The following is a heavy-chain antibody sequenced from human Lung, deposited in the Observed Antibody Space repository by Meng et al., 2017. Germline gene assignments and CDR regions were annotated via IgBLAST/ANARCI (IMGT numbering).Heavy chain of an antibody. J-gene: IGHJ4*02. CDR1: GFTFSSYA. CDR2: ISGSGGSGGIT. CDR3: AKGLITYSSSSFGT. V-gene: IGHV3-23*01. Sequence: EVQLLESGGGLVQPGGSLRLSCAASGFTFSSYAMSWVRQAPGTGLEWVSSISGSGGSGGITYYADSVKGRFTISRDNSKNTLYLQMNSLRAEDTAVYYCAKGLITYSSSSFGTWCLGTLVTVSS. D-gene: IGHD6-13*01.